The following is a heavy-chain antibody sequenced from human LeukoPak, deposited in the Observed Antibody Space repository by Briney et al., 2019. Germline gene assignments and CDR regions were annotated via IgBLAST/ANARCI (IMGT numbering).Heavy chain of an antibody. J-gene: IGHJ3*02. Sequence: GGSLRLSCAASGFTVSSNYMSWVRQAPGKGLEWVSVIYSGGSTYYADSVKGRFTISRDNSKNTLYLQMNSLRAEDTAVYYCARAGHLEWLFDAFDIWGQGTMVTVSS. D-gene: IGHD3-3*01. V-gene: IGHV3-53*01. CDR2: IYSGGST. CDR3: ARAGHLEWLFDAFDI. CDR1: GFTVSSNY.